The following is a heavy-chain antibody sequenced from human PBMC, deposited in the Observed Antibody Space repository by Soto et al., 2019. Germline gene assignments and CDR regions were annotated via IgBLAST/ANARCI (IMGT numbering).Heavy chain of an antibody. CDR1: GGTFSSYT. CDR3: ARDDIPYYFDY. V-gene: IGHV1-69*04. J-gene: IGHJ4*02. Sequence: SVKVSCKASGGTFSSYTISWVRQAPGQGLEWMGRIIPILGIANYAQKFQGRVTITADKSTSTAYMELSSLRSEDTAVYYCARDDIPYYFDYWGQGTLVTVSS. D-gene: IGHD2-15*01. CDR2: IIPILGIA.